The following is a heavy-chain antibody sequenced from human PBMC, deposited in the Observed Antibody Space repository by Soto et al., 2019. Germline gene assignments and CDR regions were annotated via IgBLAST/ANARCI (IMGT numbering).Heavy chain of an antibody. J-gene: IGHJ5*02. CDR1: GFTFSSYG. CDR3: AKDSRSYSSSSWFDP. CDR2: ISYDGTKK. Sequence: QVQLVESGGGVVQPGRSLRLSCAASGFTFSSYGMHWVRQAPGKGLEWVAGISYDGTKKYYLDSVEGRFTISRDNPMSTLYVQMNSLRPEDTAVYYCAKDSRSYSSSSWFDPWGQGTLVTVSS. V-gene: IGHV3-30*18. D-gene: IGHD6-6*01.